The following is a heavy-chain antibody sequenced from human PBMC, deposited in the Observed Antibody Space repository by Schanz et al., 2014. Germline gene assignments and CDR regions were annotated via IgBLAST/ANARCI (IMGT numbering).Heavy chain of an antibody. J-gene: IGHJ3*01. CDR3: ASARTRYCSSTSCVPGAFDF. CDR2: ISSSGAST. V-gene: IGHV3-23*04. Sequence: VQLVESGGGVVQPGGSLRLSCEASGFTFSSFSMNWVRQAPGKGLEWVSGISSSGASTYYADSVKGRFTISRDNSKNTLYLQMNSLRVDDTDVYYCASARTRYCSSTSCVPGAFDFWGQGTLVTVSS. D-gene: IGHD2-2*01. CDR1: GFTFSSFS.